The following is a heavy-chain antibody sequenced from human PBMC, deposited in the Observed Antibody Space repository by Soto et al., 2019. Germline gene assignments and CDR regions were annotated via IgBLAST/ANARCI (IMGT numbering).Heavy chain of an antibody. V-gene: IGHV1-18*01. CDR1: GYTFTNDG. CDR3: AKDFEAASYSESSGYWGAFDI. D-gene: IGHD3-22*01. J-gene: IGHJ3*02. Sequence: GASVKVSCKASGYTFTNDGINWVRQAPGQGLEWMGWISVYTGNTNYAQKFQGRVTMTTDTSTRTVFMELRTLRSDDTAVYYCAKDFEAASYSESSGYWGAFDIWGQGTMVTVSS. CDR2: ISVYTGNT.